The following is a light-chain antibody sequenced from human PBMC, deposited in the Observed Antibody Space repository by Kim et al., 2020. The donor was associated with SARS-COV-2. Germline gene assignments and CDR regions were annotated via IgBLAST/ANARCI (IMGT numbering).Light chain of an antibody. CDR2: DAS. V-gene: IGKV3-20*01. J-gene: IGKJ2*02. CDR1: QSVASNY. Sequence: LSPGETATLSCRASQSVASNYLAWYQQKPGQAPRLLIFDASTRATGISDRFSGSGSGTDFSLAISRLEPEEFAVYYCQQYGTSPCTFGQGTKLEI. CDR3: QQYGTSPCT.